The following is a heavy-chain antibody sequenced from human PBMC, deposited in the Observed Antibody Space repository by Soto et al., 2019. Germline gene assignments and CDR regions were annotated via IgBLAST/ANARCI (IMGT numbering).Heavy chain of an antibody. CDR3: ARDSNSSGRTYYYYGMDV. J-gene: IGHJ6*02. D-gene: IGHD6-19*01. V-gene: IGHV1-69*01. CDR2: IIPIFGTT. Sequence: EWMGGIIPIFGTTNYPEKFRGXXTITADESTSTAYMELRSLRSEDTAAYYCARDSNSSGRTYYYYGMDVWGQGTTVTVSS.